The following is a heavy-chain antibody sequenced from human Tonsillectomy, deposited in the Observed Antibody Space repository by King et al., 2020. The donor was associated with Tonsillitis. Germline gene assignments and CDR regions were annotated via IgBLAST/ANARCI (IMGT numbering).Heavy chain of an antibody. CDR2: IRSKANSYAT. CDR1: GFTFSGSA. Sequence: VQLVESGGGLVQPGGSLKLSCAASGFTFSGSAMLGVRQASGKGLEWVGRIRSKANSYATAYAASVKGRFTISSDDSKNTAYLQMNSLKTEDTAVYYCTSAHTAMANFDYWGQGTLVTVSS. D-gene: IGHD5-18*01. J-gene: IGHJ4*02. V-gene: IGHV3-73*02. CDR3: TSAHTAMANFDY.